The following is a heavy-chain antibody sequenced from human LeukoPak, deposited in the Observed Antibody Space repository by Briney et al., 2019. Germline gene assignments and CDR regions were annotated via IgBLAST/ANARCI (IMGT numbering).Heavy chain of an antibody. V-gene: IGHV5-51*01. CDR3: ATYSRQVFDAFDI. D-gene: IGHD1-26*01. J-gene: IGHJ3*02. CDR2: IYPGDSDT. CDR1: GYSFTSYW. Sequence: GESLKISCKGSGYSFTSYWIGWVRQMPGKGLEWMGIIYPGDSDTRYSPSFQGQVTISADKSISTAYLQWSSLKASDTAMYYCATYSRQVFDAFDIWGQGTMVTVSS.